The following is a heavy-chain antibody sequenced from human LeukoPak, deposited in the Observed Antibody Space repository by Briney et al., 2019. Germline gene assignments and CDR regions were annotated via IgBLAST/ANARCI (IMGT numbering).Heavy chain of an antibody. D-gene: IGHD6-19*01. CDR2: INPNSGGT. CDR1: GYTFTGYY. J-gene: IGHJ6*04. V-gene: IGHV1-2*04. Sequence: ASVKVSSKASGYTFTGYYMHWVRQAPGQGLEWMGWINPNSGGTKYAQKFQGWVTMTRDTSISTAYMELSRLRSDDTAVYYCARELIAVAGTPYYYYGMDVWGKGTTVTVSS. CDR3: ARELIAVAGTPYYYYGMDV.